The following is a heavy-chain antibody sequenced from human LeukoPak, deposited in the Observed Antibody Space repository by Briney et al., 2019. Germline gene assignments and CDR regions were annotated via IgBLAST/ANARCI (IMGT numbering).Heavy chain of an antibody. Sequence: GGSLRPSCAASGFTFSSSSMNWVRQAPGKGLEWVSFISTSGTIYYADSVKGRFTISRDNAKNSLYLQMNSLRAEDTAVYYCARLTDYWGQGTLVTVSS. J-gene: IGHJ4*02. V-gene: IGHV3-48*01. CDR1: GFTFSSSS. CDR3: ARLTDY. CDR2: ISTSGTI.